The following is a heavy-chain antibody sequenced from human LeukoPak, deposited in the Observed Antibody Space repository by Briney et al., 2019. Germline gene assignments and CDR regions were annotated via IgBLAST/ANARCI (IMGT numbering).Heavy chain of an antibody. D-gene: IGHD4-17*01. J-gene: IGHJ4*02. CDR1: GFTVSSEY. Sequence: PGGSLRLSCAASGFTVSSEYMSWVRQAPGKGLEWVSVIYSGGSTYYAVSVRGRFTISRDNSKNTLYLQMNSLRAEDTAVYYCARGVSTVNYFDYWGQGTLVTVSS. V-gene: IGHV3-66*01. CDR2: IYSGGST. CDR3: ARGVSTVNYFDY.